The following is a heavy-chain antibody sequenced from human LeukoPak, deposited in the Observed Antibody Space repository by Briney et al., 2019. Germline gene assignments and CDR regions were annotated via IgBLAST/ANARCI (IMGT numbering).Heavy chain of an antibody. CDR2: IYPGDSDT. V-gene: IGHV5-51*01. CDR1: GYSFTSYW. CDR3: ARRMKGIIDY. J-gene: IGHJ4*02. Sequence: GESLRTSCKGSGYSFTSYWIGLVRPIPGKGLEWMGIIYPGDSDTRYSTSFQGQVTISADKSISTAYLQWSSLKASDTAMYYCARRMKGIIDYWGQGTLVTVSS.